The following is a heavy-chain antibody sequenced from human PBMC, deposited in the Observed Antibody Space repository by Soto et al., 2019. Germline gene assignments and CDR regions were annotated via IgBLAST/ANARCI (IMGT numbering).Heavy chain of an antibody. CDR3: ARGILAHGGHFDY. Sequence: QVQLQESGPGLLKASQTLSLACSVFGGSVSTGDFYWSWIRQPPGKGLEWIGYIYYSGSSYYHPSLKRRVVISVDASKNQFSLNLRSVTAADTAIYFCARGILAHGGHFDYWGRGTLVDVSS. J-gene: IGHJ4*02. D-gene: IGHD2-15*01. V-gene: IGHV4-30-4*01. CDR1: GGSVSTGDFY. CDR2: IYYSGSS.